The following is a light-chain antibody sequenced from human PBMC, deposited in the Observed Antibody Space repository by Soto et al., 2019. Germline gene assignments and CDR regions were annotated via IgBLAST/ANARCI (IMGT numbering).Light chain of an antibody. CDR2: AAS. J-gene: IGKJ2*01. Sequence: DIQMTQSPSSLSASVGDRVTITCRASQSISSYLNWYQQKPGKAPKLLSYAASSLQSGVPSRFSGSGSGTDFTLTISSLQPEDFATYYCQQSYSTLSYTFGQGTKLEIK. CDR3: QQSYSTLSYT. V-gene: IGKV1-39*01. CDR1: QSISSY.